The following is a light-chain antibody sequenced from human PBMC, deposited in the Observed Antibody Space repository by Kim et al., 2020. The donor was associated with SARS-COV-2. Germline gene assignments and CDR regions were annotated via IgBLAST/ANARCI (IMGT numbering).Light chain of an antibody. CDR2: VVY. CDR1: SSDVGHYNS. CDR3: SSYAGSDNYV. Sequence: QSALTQPPSASGSPGQSVTISCTGTSSDVGHYNSVSWYQQHPGKAPKLMIYVVYKRPSGVPDRFSGSKSGNTASLTVSGLQAEDEADYYCSSYAGSDNYVFGTGTKVTVL. J-gene: IGLJ1*01. V-gene: IGLV2-8*01.